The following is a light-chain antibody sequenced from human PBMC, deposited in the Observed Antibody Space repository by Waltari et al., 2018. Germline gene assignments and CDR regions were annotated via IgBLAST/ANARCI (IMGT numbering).Light chain of an antibody. CDR2: DDS. Sequence: SYVLTQPPSVSVAPGKTARITGGGNNSGSKSVHWYQQKPGQAPVLVVYDDSDRPSGIPERFSGSNSANTATLPISRVEAGYEADYYCQVWDSSSDVVFGGGTKLTVL. J-gene: IGLJ2*01. CDR3: QVWDSSSDVV. V-gene: IGLV3-21*03. CDR1: NSGSKS.